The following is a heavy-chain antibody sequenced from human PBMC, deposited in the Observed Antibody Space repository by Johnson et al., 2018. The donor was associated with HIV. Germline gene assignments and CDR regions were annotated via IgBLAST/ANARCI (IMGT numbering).Heavy chain of an antibody. V-gene: IGHV3-7*03. J-gene: IGHJ3*02. D-gene: IGHD3-3*01. CDR3: ARNTRITIVGVVIRHDAFDI. CDR2: IRYDGSNK. CDR1: GFTFSNAW. Sequence: VQLVESGGGLVQPGGSLRLSCAASGFTFSNAWMSWVRQAPGKGLEWVAFIRYDGSNKYYADSVKGRFTISRDNAKNSLYLQMNSLRAEDTALYYCARNTRITIVGVVIRHDAFDIWGQGTMVTVSS.